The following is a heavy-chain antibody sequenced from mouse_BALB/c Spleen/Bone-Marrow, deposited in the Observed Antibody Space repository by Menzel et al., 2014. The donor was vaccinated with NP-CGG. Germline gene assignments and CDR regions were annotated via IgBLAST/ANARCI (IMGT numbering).Heavy chain of an antibody. CDR2: IRNKAYGYTT. CDR3: ARDMGGLLFDS. J-gene: IGHJ2*01. CDR1: GFTFTDYY. D-gene: IGHD1-1*01. Sequence: EVKVEESGGGLVQPGGSLRLSCATSGFTFTDYYMNWVRQPPGQALEWLAFIRNKAYGYTTEYSASVKGRFTISRDNSQNILYLQMNTLRAEDSATYYCARDMGGLLFDSWGQGTTLSVSS. V-gene: IGHV7-3*02.